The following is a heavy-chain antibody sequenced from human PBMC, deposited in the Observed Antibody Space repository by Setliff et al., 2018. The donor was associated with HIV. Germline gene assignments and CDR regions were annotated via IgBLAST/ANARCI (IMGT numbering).Heavy chain of an antibody. D-gene: IGHD3-10*01. Sequence: GSLRLSCAASGFSFSTYAMHWVRQAPGKGLEWVSVISYDGSSESYADSVKGRFTISRDNSKNTLYLQMNSLGPEDTAVYYCARARTGVTMVRGAMSFWGQRTLVTVSS. CDR3: ARARTGVTMVRGAMSF. J-gene: IGHJ4*02. CDR1: GFSFSTYA. CDR2: ISYDGSSE. V-gene: IGHV3-30*04.